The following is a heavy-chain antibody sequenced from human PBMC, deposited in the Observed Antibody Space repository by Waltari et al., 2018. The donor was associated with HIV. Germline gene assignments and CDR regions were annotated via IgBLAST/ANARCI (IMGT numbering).Heavy chain of an antibody. Sequence: QVQLVQSGAEVKKPGAAVKVSCTASGYTLIDYFMHWVRQAPGQGLEWMGRINPSSGGANYGQKFQGRVTMTRDTSISTAYMELSSLRSDDTAVYYCARDLGQFDGDYSNYWGQGTLVTVS. CDR2: INPSSGGA. J-gene: IGHJ4*02. CDR3: ARDLGQFDGDYSNY. CDR1: GYTLIDYF. D-gene: IGHD4-17*01. V-gene: IGHV1-2*06.